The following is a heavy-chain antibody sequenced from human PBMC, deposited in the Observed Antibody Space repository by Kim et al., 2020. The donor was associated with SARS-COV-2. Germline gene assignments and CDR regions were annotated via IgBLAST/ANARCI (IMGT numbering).Heavy chain of an antibody. D-gene: IGHD2-2*01. CDR2: ISYDGSNK. J-gene: IGHJ4*02. V-gene: IGHV3-30*18. CDR1: GFTFSSYG. Sequence: GGSLRLSCAASGFTFSSYGMHWVRQAPGKGLEWVAVISYDGSNKYYADSVKGRFTISRDNSKNTLYLQMNSLRAEDTAVYYCAKDGGPWSSSTSVLFDYWGQGTLVTVSS. CDR3: AKDGGPWSSSTSVLFDY.